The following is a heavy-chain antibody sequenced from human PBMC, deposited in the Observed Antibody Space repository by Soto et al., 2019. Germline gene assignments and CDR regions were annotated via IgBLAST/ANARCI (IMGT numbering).Heavy chain of an antibody. CDR2: IKSDGSST. J-gene: IGHJ5*02. CDR3: ARDTGSGTYYTRS. Sequence: EVQLVESGGGLVQPWGSLRPSCAASGFTFSSYWMHWVRQAPGKGLVWVSRIKSDGSSTSYAGSVKGRFTISRDNAKNTLYLQMNSLRAEDTAVYYCARDTGSGTYYTRSWGQGTLVTVSS. D-gene: IGHD3-10*01. V-gene: IGHV3-74*01. CDR1: GFTFSSYW.